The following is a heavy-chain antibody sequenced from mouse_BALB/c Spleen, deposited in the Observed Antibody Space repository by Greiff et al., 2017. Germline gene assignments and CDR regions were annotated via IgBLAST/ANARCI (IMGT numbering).Heavy chain of an antibody. D-gene: IGHD2-10*02. V-gene: IGHV10-3*03. Sequence: EVKVVESGGGLVQPKGSLKLSCAASGFTFNTYAMHWVCQAPGKGLEWVARIRSKSNNYATYYADSVKDRFTISRDDSQSMLYLQMNNLKTEDTAMYYCVRGGYGNYYAMDYWGQGTSVTVSS. CDR3: VRGGYGNYYAMDY. J-gene: IGHJ4*01. CDR2: IRSKSNNYAT. CDR1: GFTFNTYA.